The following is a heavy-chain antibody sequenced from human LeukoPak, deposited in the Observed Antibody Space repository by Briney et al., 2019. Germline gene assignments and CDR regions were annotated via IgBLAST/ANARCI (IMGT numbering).Heavy chain of an antibody. V-gene: IGHV1-46*01. D-gene: IGHD4-23*01. CDR3: ARAYGGYYFDY. CDR2: INPSGGST. CDR1: GYTFTGYY. J-gene: IGHJ4*02. Sequence: ASVKVSCKASGYTFTGYYMHWVRQAPGQGLEWMGIINPSGGSTSYAQKFQGRVTMTRDMSTSTVYMELSSLRSEDTAVYYCARAYGGYYFDYWGQGTLVTVSS.